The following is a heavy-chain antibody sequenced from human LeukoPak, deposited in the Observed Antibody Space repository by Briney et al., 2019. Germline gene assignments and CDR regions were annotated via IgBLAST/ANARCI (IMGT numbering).Heavy chain of an antibody. CDR3: ARSRDSSGYLITDAFDI. CDR1: GYTFTGYY. D-gene: IGHD3-22*01. CDR2: INPNSGGT. V-gene: IGHV1-2*02. Sequence: GASVKVSCKASGYTFTGYYMHWVRQAPGQGLEWMGWINPNSGGTNYAQKFQGRVTMTRDTSISTAYMELSRLRSDDTAVYYCARSRDSSGYLITDAFDIWGQGTMVTVSS. J-gene: IGHJ3*02.